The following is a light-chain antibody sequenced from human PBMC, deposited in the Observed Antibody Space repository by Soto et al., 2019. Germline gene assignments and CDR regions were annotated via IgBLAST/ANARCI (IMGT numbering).Light chain of an antibody. V-gene: IGKV3-20*01. CDR1: QSVSSNF. CDR3: QQYGSSPRT. J-gene: IGKJ1*01. CDR2: GAS. Sequence: EIVMKQSPATLSVSPGERATLSCRASQSVSSNFLAWYQQKPGQAPRLLIYGASNRATGIPDRFSGSGSGTDFTLTISRLEPEDFAVYYCQQYGSSPRTFGQGTKVDIK.